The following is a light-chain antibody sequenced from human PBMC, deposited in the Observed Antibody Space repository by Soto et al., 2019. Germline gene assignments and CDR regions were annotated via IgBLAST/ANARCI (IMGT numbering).Light chain of an antibody. CDR2: RNN. Sequence: QSSLTHPPSSSGTPGQGVTISCSGSTSNIGSNYVYWYQQLPGTAPKLLIYRNNQRPSGVPDRFSGSKSGTSASLAISGLRSDDGADYFCATWDDSLNGFYVFGTGTKVTVL. CDR3: ATWDDSLNGFYV. J-gene: IGLJ1*01. V-gene: IGLV1-47*01. CDR1: TSNIGSNY.